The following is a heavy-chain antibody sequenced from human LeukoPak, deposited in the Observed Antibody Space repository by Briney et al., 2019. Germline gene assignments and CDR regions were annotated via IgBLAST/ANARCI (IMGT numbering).Heavy chain of an antibody. CDR2: IIPILGIA. CDR1: GGTFSSYA. J-gene: IGHJ4*02. D-gene: IGHD4-23*01. V-gene: IGHV1-69*04. Sequence: SVKVSCTASGGTFSSYAISWVRQAPGQGLEWMGRIIPILGIANYAQKFQGRVTITADKSTSTAYMELSSLRSEDTAVYYCARDHDKSRGVVTSDYWGQGTLVTVSS. CDR3: ARDHDKSRGVVTSDY.